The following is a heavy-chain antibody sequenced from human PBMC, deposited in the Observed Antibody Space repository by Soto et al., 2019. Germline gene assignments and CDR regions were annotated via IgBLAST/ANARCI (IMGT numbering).Heavy chain of an antibody. J-gene: IGHJ3*02. CDR1: GGSISSGDYY. CDR3: DHESSGRAFDI. D-gene: IGHD1-26*01. CDR2: IYYSGST. V-gene: IGHV4-30-4*01. Sequence: SEALSLTCTVSGGSISSGDYYWSWIRQPPGKGLEWIGYIYYSGSTYYNPSLKSRVTISVDTSKNQFSLKLSSVTAADTAVYYNDHESSGRAFDIWGQGTMVSVS.